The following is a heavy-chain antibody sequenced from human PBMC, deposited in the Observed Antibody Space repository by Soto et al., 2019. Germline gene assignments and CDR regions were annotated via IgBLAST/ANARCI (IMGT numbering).Heavy chain of an antibody. CDR1: GFTFSSYW. V-gene: IGHV3-74*01. J-gene: IGHJ6*02. D-gene: IGHD6-19*01. Sequence: PGGSLRLSCAASGFTFSSYWMHWVRQAPGKGLVWVSRINSDGSSTSYADSVKGRFTISRDNAKNTLYLQMNSLRAEDTAVYYCAREYDSSGWTYYYYYGMDVWGQGTTVTVSS. CDR3: AREYDSSGWTYYYYYGMDV. CDR2: INSDGSST.